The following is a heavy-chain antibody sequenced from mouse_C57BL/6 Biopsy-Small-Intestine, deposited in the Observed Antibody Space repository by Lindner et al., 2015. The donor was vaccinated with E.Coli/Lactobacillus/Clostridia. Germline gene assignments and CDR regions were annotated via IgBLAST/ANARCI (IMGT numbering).Heavy chain of an antibody. CDR3: ARRLPYYFDY. D-gene: IGHD2-2*01. Sequence: VQLQESGAELVRPGTSVKMSCKASGYTFTNYWIGWAKQRPGHGLEWIGDIYPGGGYTNYNEKFKGKATLTADKSSSTAYMELRSLTSEDSAVYFCARRLPYYFDYWGQGTTLTVSS. J-gene: IGHJ2*01. CDR1: GYTFTNYW. CDR2: IYPGGGYT. V-gene: IGHV1-63*01.